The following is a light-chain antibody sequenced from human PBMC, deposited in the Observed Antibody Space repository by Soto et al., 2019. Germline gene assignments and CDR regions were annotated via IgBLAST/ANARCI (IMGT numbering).Light chain of an antibody. CDR2: GAS. CDR1: QNVRSY. V-gene: IGKV3-15*01. Sequence: ETVMTQSPATLSVPPGEGAVLSCRASQNVRSYLAWYQLRPGQAPRVLIYGASTRASGIPTRFSGSGSGTEFTLTIGGLQSEDSAVYYCQQYKDWPKTFGQGTKVEIK. CDR3: QQYKDWPKT. J-gene: IGKJ1*01.